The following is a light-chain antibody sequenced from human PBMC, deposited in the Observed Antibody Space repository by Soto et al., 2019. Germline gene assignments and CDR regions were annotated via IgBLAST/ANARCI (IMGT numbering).Light chain of an antibody. J-gene: IGKJ1*01. Sequence: EIVMTQSPATLSVSPGERATLSCRASQSVFSSLAWFQQRPGQAPRLLIYGSATRATGIPARFSGSRSGTEFTLTISSLQSEDVAVYYCQHYSNWPPWTFGQGTKVDIK. CDR2: GSA. V-gene: IGKV3-15*01. CDR1: QSVFSS. CDR3: QHYSNWPPWT.